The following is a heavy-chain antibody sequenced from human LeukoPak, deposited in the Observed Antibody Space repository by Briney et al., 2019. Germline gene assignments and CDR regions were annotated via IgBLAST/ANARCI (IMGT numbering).Heavy chain of an antibody. Sequence: ASVKVPCKASGYTFTSYGISWVRQAPGQGLEWMGWISAYNGNTNYAQKLQGRVTMTTDTSTSTAYMELRSLRSDDTAVYYCARGVWFGESSHYYYYYGMDVWGKGTTVTVSS. CDR3: ARGVWFGESSHYYYYYGMDV. D-gene: IGHD3-10*01. CDR2: ISAYNGNT. J-gene: IGHJ6*04. CDR1: GYTFTSYG. V-gene: IGHV1-18*04.